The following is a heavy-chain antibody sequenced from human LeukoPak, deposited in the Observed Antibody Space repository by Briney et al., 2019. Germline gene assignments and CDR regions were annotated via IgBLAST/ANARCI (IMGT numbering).Heavy chain of an antibody. CDR3: ARARWDYYGSGNYYYYGMDV. Sequence: SETLSLTCTVSGGSISSSSYYWGWIRQPPGKGLEWIGSIYYSGSTYYNPSLKSRVTISVDTSKNQFSLKLSSVTAADTAVYYCARARWDYYGSGNYYYYGMDVWGQGTTVTVSS. D-gene: IGHD3-10*01. CDR1: GGSISSSSYY. CDR2: IYYSGST. V-gene: IGHV4-39*07. J-gene: IGHJ6*02.